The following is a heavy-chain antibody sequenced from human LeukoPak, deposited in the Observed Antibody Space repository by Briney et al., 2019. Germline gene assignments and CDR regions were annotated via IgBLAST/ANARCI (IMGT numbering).Heavy chain of an antibody. CDR1: GYTFTSYY. Sequence: ASVKVSCKASGYTFTSYYMHWVRQAPGQGLEWMGIINPSGGSTSYAQKFQGRVTMTRDTSTSTVYMELSSLRSEDTAVYYCAREELPGTDYYYYYGMDVWGQGTTVTVSS. CDR2: INPSGGST. CDR3: AREELPGTDYYYYYGMDV. J-gene: IGHJ6*02. V-gene: IGHV1-46*01. D-gene: IGHD1-1*01.